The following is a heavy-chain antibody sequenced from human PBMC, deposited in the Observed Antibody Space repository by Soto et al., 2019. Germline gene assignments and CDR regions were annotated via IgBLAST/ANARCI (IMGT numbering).Heavy chain of an antibody. V-gene: IGHV3-23*01. D-gene: IGHD3-10*01. CDR3: VKNSGWFNS. CDR2: IYGDGRTT. CDR1: GFIFSTTD. Sequence: GSLRLSCAASGFIFSTTDMSWVRQAPGKGLEWVSTIYGDGRTTYYADSVRGRFSISRDNSKNMVYLQMDSLRVDDTAIYYCVKNSGWFNSWGQGSLVTVSS. J-gene: IGHJ5*01.